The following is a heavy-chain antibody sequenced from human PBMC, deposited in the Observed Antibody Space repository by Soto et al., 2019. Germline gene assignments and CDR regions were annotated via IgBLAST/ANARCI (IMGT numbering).Heavy chain of an antibody. CDR1: GFTFSSYA. Sequence: GGSLRLSCAASGFTFSSYAMSWVRQAPGKGLEWVSAISGSGGSTYYADSVKGRFTISRDNSKNTLYLQMNRLRAEDKAGYYCAKDQGLNLHLGAPVSYWGQVTLFTESS. CDR3: AKDQGLNLHLGAPVSY. CDR2: ISGSGGST. V-gene: IGHV3-23*01. J-gene: IGHJ4*02. D-gene: IGHD3-16*01.